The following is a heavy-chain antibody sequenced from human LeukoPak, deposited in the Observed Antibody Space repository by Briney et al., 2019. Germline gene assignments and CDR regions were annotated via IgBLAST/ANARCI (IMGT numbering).Heavy chain of an antibody. Sequence: GSLRLSCTASGFTFSSYAMSWVRQPPGKGLEWIGSIYYSGSTYYNPSLKSRVTISVDTSKNQFSLKLSSVTAADTAVYYCARDYGPLLGPIAVAGTGGMDVWGQGTTVTVSS. CDR3: ARDYGPLLGPIAVAGTGGMDV. D-gene: IGHD6-19*01. J-gene: IGHJ6*02. CDR1: GFTFSSYA. V-gene: IGHV4-39*07. CDR2: IYYSGST.